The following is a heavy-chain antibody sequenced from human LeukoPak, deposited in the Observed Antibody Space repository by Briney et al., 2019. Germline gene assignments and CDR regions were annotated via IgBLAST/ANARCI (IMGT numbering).Heavy chain of an antibody. Sequence: PGGSLRLSCAASGFTFSSYSMNWVRQAPGKGLEWVSSISSSSSYIYYADSVKGRFTISRDNAKNSLYLQMNSLRAEDTAVYYCASIPTYDSSWRSDPWGQGTLVTVSS. J-gene: IGHJ5*02. CDR2: ISSSSSYI. CDR3: ASIPTYDSSWRSDP. CDR1: GFTFSSYS. V-gene: IGHV3-21*01. D-gene: IGHD6-13*01.